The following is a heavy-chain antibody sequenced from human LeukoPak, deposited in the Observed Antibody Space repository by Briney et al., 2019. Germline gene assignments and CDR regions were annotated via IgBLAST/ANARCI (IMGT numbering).Heavy chain of an antibody. CDR2: ISGSGDNT. CDR3: AKWKYSNSGIDDY. Sequence: PGGSLRLSCPASGFTFSSYDMSWVRQAPGKGLEWVSAISGSGDNTYYADSVKGRFTISRDNSKNMLYLQMNSLRAEDTAVYYCAKWKYSNSGIDDYWGQGTLVTVSS. J-gene: IGHJ4*02. CDR1: GFTFSSYD. V-gene: IGHV3-23*01. D-gene: IGHD6-6*01.